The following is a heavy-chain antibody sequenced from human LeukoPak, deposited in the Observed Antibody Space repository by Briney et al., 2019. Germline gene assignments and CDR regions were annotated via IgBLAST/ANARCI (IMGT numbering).Heavy chain of an antibody. CDR1: GYTFTDYY. D-gene: IGHD3-16*01. CDR3: ARDYVGDNWFDP. V-gene: IGHV1-2*02. CDR2: VSPNSGGT. J-gene: IGHJ5*02. Sequence: ASVKVSCKSSGYTFTDYYMHWVRQAPGQGLEWMGWVSPNSGGTNYAQKFQGRVTMTRDTSISTAYMELSRLRSDDTAVYYCARDYVGDNWFDPWGQGTLVTVSS.